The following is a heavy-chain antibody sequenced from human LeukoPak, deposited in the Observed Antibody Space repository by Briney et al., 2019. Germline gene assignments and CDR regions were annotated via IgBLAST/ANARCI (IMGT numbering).Heavy chain of an antibody. D-gene: IGHD3-22*01. CDR2: INHSGST. V-gene: IGHV4-34*01. Sequence: SETLSLTCAVYGGSFSGYYWSWIRQPPGKGLEWIGEINHSGSTNYNPSLKSRVTISVDTFKNQFSLKLSSVTAADTAVYYCARRGRYDSSGYYSWGQGTLVTVSS. J-gene: IGHJ4*02. CDR3: ARRGRYDSSGYYS. CDR1: GGSFSGYY.